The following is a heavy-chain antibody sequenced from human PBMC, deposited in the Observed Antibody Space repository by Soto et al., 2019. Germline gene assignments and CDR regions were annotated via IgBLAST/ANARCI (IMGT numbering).Heavy chain of an antibody. CDR2: ISSSSSYI. J-gene: IGHJ6*02. V-gene: IGHV3-21*01. Sequence: EVQLVESGGGLVKPGGSLRLSCAASGFTFSSYSMNWVRQAPGKGLEWVSSISSSSSYIYYADSVKGRFTISRDNAKNSLYLQMNSLRAEDTAVYYCARDNPPPSWFGESFVDGMDVWGQGTTVTVSS. CDR3: ARDNPPPSWFGESFVDGMDV. CDR1: GFTFSSYS. D-gene: IGHD3-10*01.